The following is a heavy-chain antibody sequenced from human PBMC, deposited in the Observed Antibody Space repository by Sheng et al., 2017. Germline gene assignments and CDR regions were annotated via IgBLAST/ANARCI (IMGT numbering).Heavy chain of an antibody. CDR1: GGTFSSYT. CDR3: VRDNDY. Sequence: QVQLVQSGAEVKKPGSSVKVSCKASGGTFSSYTISWVRQPPGQGLEWMGRIIPMLGRVNYAQKFQGRVTITADKSTRTAYMDLSGLRSEDTAMYYCVRDNDYWGQGTLLTVSS. CDR2: IIPMLGRV. V-gene: IGHV1-69*08. J-gene: IGHJ4*02.